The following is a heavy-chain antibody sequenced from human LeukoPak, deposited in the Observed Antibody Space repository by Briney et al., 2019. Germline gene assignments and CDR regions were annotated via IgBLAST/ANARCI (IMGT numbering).Heavy chain of an antibody. CDR2: IKNVGTT. Sequence: SETLSLTCAVYGESFSSNHWSWIRQAPGKGLEWIGEIKNVGTTSYNPSLKSRVTMSLDTSKNQFSLKLSSVTAADTAVYYCAREVLRGPPGKFWGQGTLVTVSS. J-gene: IGHJ4*02. D-gene: IGHD3-10*01. CDR1: GESFSSNH. CDR3: AREVLRGPPGKF. V-gene: IGHV4-34*01.